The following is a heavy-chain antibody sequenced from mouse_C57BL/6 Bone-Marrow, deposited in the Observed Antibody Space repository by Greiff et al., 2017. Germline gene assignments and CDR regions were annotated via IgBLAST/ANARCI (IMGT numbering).Heavy chain of an antibody. CDR3: AIYYYGSSYDYYAMDY. CDR1: EYEFPSHD. Sequence: EVQVVESGGGLVQPGESLKLSCESNEYEFPSHDMSWVRKTPEKRLELVAAINSDGGSTYYPDTMERRFIISRDNTKKTLYLQMSSLRSEDTALYYCAIYYYGSSYDYYAMDYWGQGTSVTVSS. V-gene: IGHV5-2*01. D-gene: IGHD1-1*01. CDR2: INSDGGST. J-gene: IGHJ4*01.